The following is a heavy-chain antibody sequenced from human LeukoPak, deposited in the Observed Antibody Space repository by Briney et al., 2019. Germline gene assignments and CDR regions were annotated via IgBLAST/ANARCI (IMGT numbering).Heavy chain of an antibody. D-gene: IGHD5-18*01. V-gene: IGHV1-18*01. J-gene: IGHJ4*02. CDR2: ISAYNGNT. Sequence: ASVKVSCKASGYTFTSFGISWVQQAPGQGLEWMGWISAYNGNTNYVQKFQGRVTMTTDTSTSTAYMELRSLRSDDTAMYYCTRDLGVDTTMIFFDYWGQGSLVTVSS. CDR1: GYTFTSFG. CDR3: TRDLGVDTTMIFFDY.